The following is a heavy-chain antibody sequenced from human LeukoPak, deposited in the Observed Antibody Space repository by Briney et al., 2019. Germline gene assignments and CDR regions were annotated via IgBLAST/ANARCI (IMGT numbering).Heavy chain of an antibody. D-gene: IGHD6-19*01. J-gene: IGHJ4*02. Sequence: SETLSLTCTVSGGSISSYYWSWIRQPPGKGLEWIGYIYYSGSTNYNPSLKSRVTISVDTSKNQFSLKLNSVTAADTAVYYCARGRGAVAFWGQGTLVTVSS. CDR1: GGSISSYY. V-gene: IGHV4-59*01. CDR2: IYYSGST. CDR3: ARGRGAVAF.